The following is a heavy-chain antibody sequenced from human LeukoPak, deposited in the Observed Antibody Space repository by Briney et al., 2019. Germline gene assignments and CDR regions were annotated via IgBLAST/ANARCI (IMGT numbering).Heavy chain of an antibody. J-gene: IGHJ3*02. CDR3: ARTYDFGRGPPGDAFDN. CDR2: KDARSGIV. Sequence: PGGSPRLSCAASGFTFTMFGMNWVRQAPGKGLEWVSYKDARSGIVYYADSVQGRFTISRDDAKDSVFLQMNSLRVDDTAVYYCARTYDFGRGPPGDAFDNWGQGTLVTVPS. CDR1: GFTFTMFG. V-gene: IGHV3-48*01. D-gene: IGHD3-3*01.